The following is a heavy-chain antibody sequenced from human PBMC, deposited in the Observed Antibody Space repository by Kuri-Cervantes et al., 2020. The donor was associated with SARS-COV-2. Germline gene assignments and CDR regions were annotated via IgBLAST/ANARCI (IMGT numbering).Heavy chain of an antibody. Sequence: GESLKISCAASGFTVSSNYMSWVRQAPGKGLEWVSVIYSGGSTYYTDSVQGRFTISRDNSKNTLYLQMNRLRVEDTAVYYCAREDRYGGNLNWFDPWGQGTLVTVSS. J-gene: IGHJ5*02. CDR1: GFTVSSNY. CDR3: AREDRYGGNLNWFDP. D-gene: IGHD1-26*01. V-gene: IGHV3-53*01. CDR2: IYSGGST.